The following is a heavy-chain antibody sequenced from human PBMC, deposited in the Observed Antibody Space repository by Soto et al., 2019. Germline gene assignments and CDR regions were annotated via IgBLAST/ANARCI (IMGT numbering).Heavy chain of an antibody. J-gene: IGHJ4*02. Sequence: SETLSLTCTVPGGSISSSNYYWGWVRQPPGKGLEWIGSIYYSGSTYYNPSLKSRVTISVDTSKNQFSLTLSSVTASETAVYYCARSGVVVAVDYWGQGTLVSVPQ. CDR1: GGSISSSNYY. CDR3: ARSGVVVAVDY. CDR2: IYYSGST. V-gene: IGHV4-39*01. D-gene: IGHD2-15*01.